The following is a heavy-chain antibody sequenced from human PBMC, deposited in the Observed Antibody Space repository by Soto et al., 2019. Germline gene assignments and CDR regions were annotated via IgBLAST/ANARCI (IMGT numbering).Heavy chain of an antibody. CDR1: GGSISSYY. Sequence: SETLSLTCTVSGGSISSYYWSWIRQPAGKGLEWIGRIYTSGSTNYNPSLKSRVTMSVDTSKNQFSLKLSSVTAADTAVYYCARVRPRRITMIVVVRTSPPGGWFDPWGQGTLVTVSS. J-gene: IGHJ5*02. V-gene: IGHV4-4*07. CDR3: ARVRPRRITMIVVVRTSPPGGWFDP. D-gene: IGHD3-22*01. CDR2: IYTSGST.